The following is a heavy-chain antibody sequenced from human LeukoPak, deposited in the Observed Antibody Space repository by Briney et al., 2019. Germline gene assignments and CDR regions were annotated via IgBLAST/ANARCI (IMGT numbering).Heavy chain of an antibody. Sequence: SEPLSLTCAVYGGSFSGYYWSWIRQPPGKGLEWIGEINHSGSTNYNPSLKSRVTISVDTSKNQFSLKLSSVTAADTAVYYCARGVRAGLDYWGQGTLVTVSS. J-gene: IGHJ4*02. D-gene: IGHD1-26*01. CDR2: INHSGST. CDR3: ARGVRAGLDY. CDR1: GGSFSGYY. V-gene: IGHV4-34*01.